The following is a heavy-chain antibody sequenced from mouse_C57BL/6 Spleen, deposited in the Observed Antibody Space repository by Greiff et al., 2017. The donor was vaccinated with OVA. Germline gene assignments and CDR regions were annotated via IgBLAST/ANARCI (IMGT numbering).Heavy chain of an antibody. D-gene: IGHD2-1*01. CDR3: ARYYGNYDYAMDY. V-gene: IGHV1-52*01. CDR1: GYTFTSYW. Sequence: QVQLQQPGAELVRPGSSVKLSCKASGYTFTSYWMHWVKQRPIQGLEWIGKIDPSDSETHYNQKFTDQAKLTVDKSSSTAYMQLSSLTSEDSAVYYCARYYGNYDYAMDYWGQGTSGTVSS. CDR2: IDPSDSET. J-gene: IGHJ4*01.